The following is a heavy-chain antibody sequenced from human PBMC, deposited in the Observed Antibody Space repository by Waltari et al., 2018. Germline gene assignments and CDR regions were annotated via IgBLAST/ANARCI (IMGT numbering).Heavy chain of an antibody. J-gene: IGHJ4*02. V-gene: IGHV1-3*01. D-gene: IGHD5-12*01. CDR2: INDGNGNT. CDR1: GYTFTSYA. CDR3: AREGYSGYDTESFDY. Sequence: QVQLVQSGAEVKKPGASVKVSCKASGYTFTSYAMHWVRQAPGQRLEWMGWINDGNGNTKYSQKFQGRVTITRDTSASTAYMELSSLRSEDTAVYYCAREGYSGYDTESFDYWGQGTLVTVSS.